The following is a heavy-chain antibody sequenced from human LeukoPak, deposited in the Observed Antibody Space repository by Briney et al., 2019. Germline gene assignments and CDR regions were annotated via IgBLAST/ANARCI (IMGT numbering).Heavy chain of an antibody. V-gene: IGHV5-51*01. CDR3: ARPFSPHH. CDR2: IYPGDSDT. J-gene: IGHJ5*02. CDR1: GSNFTNSW. Sequence: GESLQISCQGSGSNFTNSWIGWVRQMPGKGLEWMGIIYPGDSDTRYSPSFQGQVTISADKSISTAYLQWSSLKASDTAMYYCARPFSPHHWGQGTLVTVSS.